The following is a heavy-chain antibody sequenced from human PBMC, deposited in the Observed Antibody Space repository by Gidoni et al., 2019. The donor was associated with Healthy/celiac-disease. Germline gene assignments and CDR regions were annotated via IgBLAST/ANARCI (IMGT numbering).Heavy chain of an antibody. D-gene: IGHD1-26*01. V-gene: IGHV1-69*06. CDR3: ARDGDFGATRGAFDI. CDR1: GGPFSSYA. J-gene: IGHJ3*02. Sequence: VQLVQSGAAVTKPGSSVKVSCKASGGPFSSYAISWVRQAPGQGLEWRGGILPIFGTANYAQKFQGRVTITADKSTSTAYMELSSLRSEDTAVYYCARDGDFGATRGAFDIWGQGTMVTVSS. CDR2: ILPIFGTA.